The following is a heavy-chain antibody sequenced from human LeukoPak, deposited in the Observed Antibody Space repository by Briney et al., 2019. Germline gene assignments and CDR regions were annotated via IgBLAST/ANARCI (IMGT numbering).Heavy chain of an antibody. CDR3: ARGTRVSSSWRSYYYMDV. CDR1: GGSISSSSYY. CDR2: IYYSGST. V-gene: IGHV4-39*07. D-gene: IGHD6-13*01. J-gene: IGHJ6*03. Sequence: PSETLSLTCTVSGGSISSSSYYWGWIRQPPGKGLEWIGSIYYSGSTYYNPSLKSRVTISVDTSKNQFSLKLSSVTAADTAVYYCARGTRVSSSWRSYYYMDVWGKGTTVTVSS.